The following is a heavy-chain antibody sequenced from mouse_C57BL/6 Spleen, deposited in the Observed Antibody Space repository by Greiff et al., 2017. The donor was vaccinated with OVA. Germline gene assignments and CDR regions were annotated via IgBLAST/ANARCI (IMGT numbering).Heavy chain of an antibody. D-gene: IGHD2-4*01. V-gene: IGHV1-81*01. J-gene: IGHJ3*01. Sequence: VQLQQSGAELARPGASVKLSCKASGYTFTSYGISWVKQRTGQGLEWIGEIYPRSGNTYYNEKFKGKATLTADKSSSTAYMELRSLTAEDSAVYFCARWNYDYPWFAYWGQGTLVTVSA. CDR1: GYTFTSYG. CDR3: ARWNYDYPWFAY. CDR2: IYPRSGNT.